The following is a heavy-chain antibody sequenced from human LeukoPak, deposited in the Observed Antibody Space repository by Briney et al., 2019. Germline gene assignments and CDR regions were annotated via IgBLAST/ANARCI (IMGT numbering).Heavy chain of an antibody. CDR3: ACYGSGSYYTPLPYYYYYMDV. CDR1: GGTFSSYA. Sequence: SVKVSCKASGGTFSSYAISWVRQAPGQGLEWMGGIIPIFGTANYAQKFQGRVTITADESTSTAYMELSSLRSEDTAVYYCACYGSGSYYTPLPYYYYYMDVWGKGTTVTISS. CDR2: IIPIFGTA. J-gene: IGHJ6*03. D-gene: IGHD3-10*01. V-gene: IGHV1-69*13.